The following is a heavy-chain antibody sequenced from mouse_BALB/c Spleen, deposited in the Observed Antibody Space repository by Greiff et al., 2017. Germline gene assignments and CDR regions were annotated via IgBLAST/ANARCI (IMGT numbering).Heavy chain of an antibody. Sequence: VQLQQSGPGLVQPSQSLSITCTVSGFSLTSYGVHWVRQSPGKGLEWQGVIWSGGSTDYNAAFISRLSISKDNSKSQVFFKMNSLQANDTAIYYCASNYYGYEDYAMDYWGQGTSVTVSS. J-gene: IGHJ4*01. CDR2: IWSGGST. CDR3: ASNYYGYEDYAMDY. D-gene: IGHD1-2*01. CDR1: GFSLTSYG. V-gene: IGHV2-2*02.